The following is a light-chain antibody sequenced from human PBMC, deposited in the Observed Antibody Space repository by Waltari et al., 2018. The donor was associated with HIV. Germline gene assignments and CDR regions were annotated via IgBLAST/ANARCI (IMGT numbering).Light chain of an antibody. V-gene: IGKV4-1*01. CDR1: QTVLYNSNNKNH. Sequence: DIVMTQSTDSLAVSLGERATISCKSSQTVLYNSNNKNHLAWYKQKAGQLHKFLIYLASIREIGVPARFTGSGSGTDFNLTISSLRADYVAVYYCQQFFTFPRTFGQGTKVEI. CDR3: QQFFTFPRT. CDR2: LAS. J-gene: IGKJ1*01.